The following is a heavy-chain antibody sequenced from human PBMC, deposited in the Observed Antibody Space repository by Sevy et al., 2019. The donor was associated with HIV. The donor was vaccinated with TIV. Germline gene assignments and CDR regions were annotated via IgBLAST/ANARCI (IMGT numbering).Heavy chain of an antibody. CDR3: ARTKSNTAMVSSDY. J-gene: IGHJ4*02. CDR1: EFSFSSYS. V-gene: IGHV3-48*01. CDR2: ISSSSSTM. Sequence: GGSLRLSCAASEFSFSSYSMNWVRQAPGQGLEWVSYISSSSSTMYYADSVKGRFTISRDNVKNSLYLQMNTLRAEDTAVYYCARTKSNTAMVSSDYWGQGTLVTVSS. D-gene: IGHD5-18*01.